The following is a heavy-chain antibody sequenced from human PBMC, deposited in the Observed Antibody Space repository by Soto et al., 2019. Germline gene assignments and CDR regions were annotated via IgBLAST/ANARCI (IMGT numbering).Heavy chain of an antibody. CDR1: GYTFTGYY. Sequence: ASVKVSCKASGYTFTGYYMHWVRQAPGQGLEWMGWINPNSGGTNYAQKFQGRVTMTRDTSISTAYMELSRLRSDDTAVYYCARDLVVVPAAPLFLSNWFDPWGQGTLVTVSS. V-gene: IGHV1-2*02. CDR2: INPNSGGT. J-gene: IGHJ5*02. CDR3: ARDLVVVPAAPLFLSNWFDP. D-gene: IGHD2-2*01.